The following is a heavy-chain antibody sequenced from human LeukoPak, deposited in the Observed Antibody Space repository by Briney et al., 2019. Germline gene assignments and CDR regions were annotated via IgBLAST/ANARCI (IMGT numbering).Heavy chain of an antibody. V-gene: IGHV4-39*07. CDR2: IYYSGST. CDR3: ARLGYDSSGSSDY. Sequence: SETLSLTCTVSGGSISSSSYYWGWIRQPPGKGLEWIGSIYYSGSTYYNPSLKSRVTISVDTSKNQFSLKLSSVTAADTAVYYCARLGYDSSGSSDYWGQGTLVTVSS. CDR1: GGSISSSSYY. J-gene: IGHJ4*02. D-gene: IGHD3-22*01.